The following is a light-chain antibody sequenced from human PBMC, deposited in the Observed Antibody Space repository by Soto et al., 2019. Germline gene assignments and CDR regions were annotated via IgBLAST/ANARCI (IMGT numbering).Light chain of an antibody. CDR2: GAS. CDR1: QSVSSSY. CDR3: QHYCTSSYT. V-gene: IGKV3-20*01. Sequence: EIVLTQSPGTLSLSPGERATLSCRASQSVSSSYLAWYQQKPGQAPRLLIYGASSRATGIPDRFSGSGSGTDFTLNISRLEPEDVAVYFCQHYCTSSYTFGQGTKLQIK. J-gene: IGKJ2*01.